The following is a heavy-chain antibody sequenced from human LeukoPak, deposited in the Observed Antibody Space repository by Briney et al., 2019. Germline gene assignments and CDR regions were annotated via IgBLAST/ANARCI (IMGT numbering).Heavy chain of an antibody. V-gene: IGHV4-59*01. CDR1: GDFISSYY. J-gene: IGHJ4*02. CDR2: IYHSGST. Sequence: PSEALPLTCSVSGDFISSYYWHWIRHPPRRGLEWIGYIYHSGSTNYNPSLKCRVAISVDTSKNQLSLRLSSVTAADTAVYYCARTMIRGLSPCDFWGQGTLVTVSS. CDR3: ARTMIRGLSPCDF. D-gene: IGHD3-10*01.